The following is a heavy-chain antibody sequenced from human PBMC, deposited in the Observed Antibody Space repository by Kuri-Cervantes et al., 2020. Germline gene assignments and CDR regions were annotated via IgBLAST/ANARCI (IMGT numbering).Heavy chain of an antibody. CDR1: GFTSSSYD. CDR3: AKDRRHTIFGVTHHFMDV. CDR2: IGTAGDT. V-gene: IGHV3-13*01. Sequence: GGSLRLSCAASGFTSSSYDMHWVRQATGKGLEWVSAIGTAGDTYYPGSVKGRFTISRDNSKNTLYLQMNSLRAEDTAVYYCAKDRRHTIFGVTHHFMDVWGKGTTVTVSS. D-gene: IGHD3-3*01. J-gene: IGHJ6*03.